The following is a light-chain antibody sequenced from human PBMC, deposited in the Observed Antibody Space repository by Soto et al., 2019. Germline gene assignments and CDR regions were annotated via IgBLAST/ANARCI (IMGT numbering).Light chain of an antibody. CDR3: QQRSTWPLT. V-gene: IGKV3-11*01. J-gene: IGKJ4*01. CDR1: QSVSPY. Sequence: EILLTQSPATVSLSAGERATLSCRASQSVSPYLAWYQQKPGQAPRLLIYDASKRATGIPGRFSGSGSGTDFTLSISSLEPEDFAVYYCQQRSTWPLTFGGGTKVDIK. CDR2: DAS.